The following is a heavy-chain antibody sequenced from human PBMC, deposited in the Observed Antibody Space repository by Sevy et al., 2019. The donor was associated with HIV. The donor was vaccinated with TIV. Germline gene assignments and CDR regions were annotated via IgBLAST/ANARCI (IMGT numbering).Heavy chain of an antibody. CDR3: ARHVPTYYYDSSGFDY. V-gene: IGHV4-59*08. D-gene: IGHD3-22*01. CDR2: IYYSGST. Sequence: SETLSLACTVSGGSISSYYWSWIRRPPGKGLEWIGYIYYSGSTNYNPSLKSRVTISVDTSKNQFSLKLSSVTAADTAVYYCARHVPTYYYDSSGFDYWGQGTLVTVSS. J-gene: IGHJ4*02. CDR1: GGSISSYY.